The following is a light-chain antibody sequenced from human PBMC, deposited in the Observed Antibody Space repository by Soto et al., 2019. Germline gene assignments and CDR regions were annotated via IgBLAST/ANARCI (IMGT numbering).Light chain of an antibody. J-gene: IGKJ4*01. CDR1: QSVSSY. CDR3: QQFSSYPLT. V-gene: IGKV3-11*01. Sequence: EIVLTQSPATLSLPPGERATLSCRASQSVSSYLAWYQQKPGQVPRLLIYDASNRATGIPARFSGSGSGTDFTLTISSLEPEDFAVYYCQQFSSYPLTFGGGTKVDIK. CDR2: DAS.